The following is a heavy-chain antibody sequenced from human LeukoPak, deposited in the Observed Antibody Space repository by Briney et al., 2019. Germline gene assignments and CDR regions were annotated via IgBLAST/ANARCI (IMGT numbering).Heavy chain of an antibody. CDR1: GGSFSSGSYY. Sequence: PSETLSLTCIVSGGSFSSGSYYWSWIRQPPGKGLEWIGYIYNSVSTNYNPSLKSRVTISVDTSKNQLSLKLSSVTAADTAVYYCVRDLVATIDHYYYGMDVWGQGTTVTVSS. CDR2: IYNSVST. CDR3: VRDLVATIDHYYYGMDV. J-gene: IGHJ6*02. D-gene: IGHD5-12*01. V-gene: IGHV4-61*01.